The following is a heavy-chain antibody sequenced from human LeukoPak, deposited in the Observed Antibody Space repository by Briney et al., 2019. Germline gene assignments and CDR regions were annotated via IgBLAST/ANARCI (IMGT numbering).Heavy chain of an antibody. D-gene: IGHD4/OR15-4a*01. CDR3: AREVLRTEMTSEYDAFDI. CDR2: INPNSGGT. V-gene: IGHV1-2*02. Sequence: ASVKVSCKASGYSFTGHYMHWVRQASGQGLEWMGWINPNSGGTNYAQTFQGRVTMTRDTSISTAYMELSRLGSDDTAVYFCAREVLRTEMTSEYDAFDIWGQGTMVTVSS. CDR1: GYSFTGHY. J-gene: IGHJ3*02.